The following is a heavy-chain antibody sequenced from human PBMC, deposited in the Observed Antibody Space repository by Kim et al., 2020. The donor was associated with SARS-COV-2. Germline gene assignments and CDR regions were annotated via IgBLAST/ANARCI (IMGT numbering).Heavy chain of an antibody. D-gene: IGHD3-22*01. Sequence: ASVKVSCKVSGYTLTELSMHWVRQAPGKGLEWMGGFEPEDGETIYAQKFQGRVTMTEDTSTDTAYMELSSLRSEDTAVYYCATLDSSGYYKEYYFDYWGQGTLFTVSS. J-gene: IGHJ4*02. CDR1: GYTLTELS. CDR2: FEPEDGET. CDR3: ATLDSSGYYKEYYFDY. V-gene: IGHV1-24*01.